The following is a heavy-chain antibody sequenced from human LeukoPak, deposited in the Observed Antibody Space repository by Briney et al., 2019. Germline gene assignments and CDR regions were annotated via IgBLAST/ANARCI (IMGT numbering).Heavy chain of an antibody. J-gene: IGHJ4*02. CDR2: IYSGGST. CDR1: GFDFSDYY. V-gene: IGHV3-66*01. CDR3: ARDAVEGIEWDY. D-gene: IGHD2-8*01. Sequence: GGSLRLSCAAAGFDFSDYYMSWIRQAPGKGLEWVSVIYSGGSTYYADSVKGRFTISRDNPKNTLYLQMNSLRAEDTAVYYCARDAVEGIEWDYWGQGTLVTVSS.